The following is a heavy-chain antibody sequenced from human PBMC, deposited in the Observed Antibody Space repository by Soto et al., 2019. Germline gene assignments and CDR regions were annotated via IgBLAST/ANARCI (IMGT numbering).Heavy chain of an antibody. Sequence: QVQLVQSGAEVKKPGASVRVSCKPSGYTLTNYAIQWVRQAAGQRLEWLGWIDPGSGKATYSQKVQDRIIISRDTSASTFSMDLSSLTSEDTAVYFCTRDLNGGNPFDYWGQGALVTVSS. CDR3: TRDLNGGNPFDY. CDR2: IDPGSGKA. J-gene: IGHJ4*02. CDR1: GYTLTNYA. D-gene: IGHD3-16*01. V-gene: IGHV1-3*01.